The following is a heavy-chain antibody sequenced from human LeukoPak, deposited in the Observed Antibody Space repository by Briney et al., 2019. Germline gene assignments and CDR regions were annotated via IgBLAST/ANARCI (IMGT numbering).Heavy chain of an antibody. D-gene: IGHD2-15*01. Sequence: GASVKVSCKASGYTFTSYYTHWVRQAPGQGLEWMGIINPSGGSTSYAQKFQGRVTMTRDTSTSTVYMELSSLRSEDAAVYYCARGTYTVVAATPAFDYWGQGTLVTVSS. J-gene: IGHJ4*02. V-gene: IGHV1-46*01. CDR2: INPSGGST. CDR3: ARGTYTVVAATPAFDY. CDR1: GYTFTSYY.